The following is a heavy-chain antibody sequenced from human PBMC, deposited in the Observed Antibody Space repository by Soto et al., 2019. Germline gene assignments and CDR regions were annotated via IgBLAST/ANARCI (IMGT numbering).Heavy chain of an antibody. CDR2: ISYSGST. CDR1: GASVSSGNYY. V-gene: IGHV4-61*01. Sequence: QVQLQESGPGLVKPSETLSLTCTVSGASVSSGNYYWSWIRQPPGTGLECIGYISYSGSTNYNPSLKGRVTISIDTSKNQFSLKLSSVTAADTAVYYCARGSGSYCAYWGQGTLVTVSS. D-gene: IGHD1-26*01. CDR3: ARGSGSYCAY. J-gene: IGHJ4*02.